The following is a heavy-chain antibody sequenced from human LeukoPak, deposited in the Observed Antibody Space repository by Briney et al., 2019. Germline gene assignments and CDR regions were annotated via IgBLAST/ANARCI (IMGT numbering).Heavy chain of an antibody. D-gene: IGHD4-17*01. Sequence: PSETLSLTCTVSGGSISSYYWSWIRQPAGKGLEWIGRIYVSGSTNYNPYLKRRVTMSVDRSKNQFSLKLTSVTAADTAVYFCARENYDYGDPIYFDYCSQGTLVTVSS. J-gene: IGHJ4*02. CDR2: IYVSGST. CDR3: ARENYDYGDPIYFDY. V-gene: IGHV4-4*07. CDR1: GGSISSYY.